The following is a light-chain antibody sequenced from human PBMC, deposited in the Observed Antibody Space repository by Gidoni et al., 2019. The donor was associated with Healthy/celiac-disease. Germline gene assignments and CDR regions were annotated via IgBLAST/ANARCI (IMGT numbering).Light chain of an antibody. CDR3: QSYDSSNLNWV. V-gene: IGLV6-57*01. CDR1: SGSIASNY. J-gene: IGLJ3*02. CDR2: EDN. Sequence: NFMLTQPHSVSESPRKTVTISCTRSSGSIASNYVQWYQQRPGSSPTTVIYEDNQRPSGVPDRFSGSIDSSSNSASLTISGLKTEDEADYYCQSYDSSNLNWVFGGGTKLTVL.